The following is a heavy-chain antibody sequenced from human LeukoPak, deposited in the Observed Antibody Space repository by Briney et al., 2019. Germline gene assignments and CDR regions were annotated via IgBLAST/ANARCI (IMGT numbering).Heavy chain of an antibody. CDR2: ISSSGSLI. CDR1: GFTFSAYT. CDR3: ARDIYLDY. Sequence: PGGSLRLSCAASGFTFSAYTMNWVRQAPGKGLEWVSHISSSGSLISYADCVKGRFTISRDNAKNSLYLQMNILGDEDTAMYYCARDIYLDYWGQGTLVTVSS. V-gene: IGHV3-48*02. J-gene: IGHJ4*02.